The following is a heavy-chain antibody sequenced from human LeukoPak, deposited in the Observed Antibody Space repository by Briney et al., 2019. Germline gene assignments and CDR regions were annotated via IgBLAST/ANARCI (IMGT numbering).Heavy chain of an antibody. CDR2: IVVGSGNT. D-gene: IGHD7-27*01. CDR3: AREATGVRGYYFDY. V-gene: IGHV1-58*02. J-gene: IGHJ4*02. Sequence: SVRVSCKASGFTFTSSAMQWVRQARGQRLEWIGWIVVGSGNTNYAQKFQGRVTITTDESTSTAYMELSSLRSEDTAVYYCAREATGVRGYYFDYWGQGTLVTVSS. CDR1: GFTFTSSA.